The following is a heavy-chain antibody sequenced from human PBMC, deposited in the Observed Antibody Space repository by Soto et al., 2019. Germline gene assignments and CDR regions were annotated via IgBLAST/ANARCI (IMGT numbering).Heavy chain of an antibody. CDR3: ARVFVYCSSTSCYPYFDY. Sequence: QVQLVQSGAEVKKPGASVKVSCKASGYTFTSYYMHWVRQAPGQGLEWMGIINPSGGSTSYAQKFQGRVTMTRDTSTSTVYMELSSLRYEDTAVYYCARVFVYCSSTSCYPYFDYWGQGTLVTVSS. CDR1: GYTFTSYY. V-gene: IGHV1-46*03. J-gene: IGHJ4*02. CDR2: INPSGGST. D-gene: IGHD2-2*01.